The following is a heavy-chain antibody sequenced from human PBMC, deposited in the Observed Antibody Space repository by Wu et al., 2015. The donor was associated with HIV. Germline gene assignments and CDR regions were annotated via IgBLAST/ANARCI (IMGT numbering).Heavy chain of an antibody. CDR3: ARDRDYDFWSGYYSPRPVRENMDV. Sequence: QVQLVQSGAEVKKPGASVKVSCKASGYTFTSYGISWVRQAPGQGLEWMGWISAYNGNTNYAQKLQGRVTMTTDTSTCTAYMELRSLRSDDTAVYYCARDRDYDFWSGYYSPRPVRENMDVWGKGTTVTVSS. J-gene: IGHJ6*03. CDR2: ISAYNGNT. V-gene: IGHV1-18*01. CDR1: GYTFTSYG. D-gene: IGHD3-3*01.